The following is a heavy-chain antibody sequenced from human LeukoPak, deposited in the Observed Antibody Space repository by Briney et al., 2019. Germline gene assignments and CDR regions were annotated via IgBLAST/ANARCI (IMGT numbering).Heavy chain of an antibody. CDR3: ASYCSGGSCYAAFDI. D-gene: IGHD2-15*01. CDR2: INHSGST. Sequence: SETLSLTCAVYGGSFSGYYWSWIRQPPGKGLEWIGEINHSGSTNYNPSLKSRVTISVDTSKNQFSLKLSSLTAADTAVYYCASYCSGGSCYAAFDIWGQGTMVTVSS. V-gene: IGHV4-34*01. J-gene: IGHJ3*02. CDR1: GGSFSGYY.